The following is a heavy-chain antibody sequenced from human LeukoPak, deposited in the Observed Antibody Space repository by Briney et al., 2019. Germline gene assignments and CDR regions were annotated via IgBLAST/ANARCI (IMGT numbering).Heavy chain of an antibody. CDR2: INPNSGGT. D-gene: IGHD1-26*01. CDR3: AIRVGATTGFDP. Sequence: ASVKVSCKASGYTFTGYYMHWVRQAPGQELEWMGWINPNSGGTNYAQKFQGRVTMTRDTSISTAYMELSRLRSDDTAVYYCAIRVGATTGFDPWGQGTLVTVSS. CDR1: GYTFTGYY. V-gene: IGHV1-2*02. J-gene: IGHJ5*02.